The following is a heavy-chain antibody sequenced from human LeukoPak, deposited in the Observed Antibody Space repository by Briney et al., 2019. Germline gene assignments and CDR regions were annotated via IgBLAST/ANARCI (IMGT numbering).Heavy chain of an antibody. D-gene: IGHD5-18*01. J-gene: IGHJ4*02. CDR2: IDSSGTT. CDR1: GASISRGTYY. V-gene: IGHV4-39*01. CDR3: ARHGYIQFWLY. Sequence: SETLSLTCTVSGASISRGTYYWGWIRQSPEKGLEWVGSIDSSGTTHYNSSLKSRIIISVDTSKNQVSLNLTSVTFADTAVYYCARHGYIQFWLYWGQGTQVIVSS.